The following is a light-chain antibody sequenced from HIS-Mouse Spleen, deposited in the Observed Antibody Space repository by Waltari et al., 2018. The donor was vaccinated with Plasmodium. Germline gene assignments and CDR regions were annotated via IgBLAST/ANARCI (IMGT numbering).Light chain of an antibody. CDR1: TSDVGGYTY. V-gene: IGLV2-8*01. J-gene: IGLJ2*01. CDR3: SSYAGSNNLV. CDR2: EVS. Sequence: QSALPQPPPASGSPGQSVTISCTGTTSDVGGYTYVPCAQQHPGKAPKLMIYEVSKRPSGVPDRFSCSKSVNTASLTVSGLQAEDEADYYCSSYAGSNNLVFGGGTKLTVL.